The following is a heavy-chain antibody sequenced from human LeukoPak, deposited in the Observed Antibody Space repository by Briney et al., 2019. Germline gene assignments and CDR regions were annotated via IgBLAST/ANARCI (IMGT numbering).Heavy chain of an antibody. CDR3: ARLRTGAFDI. CDR2: IYYSGNT. D-gene: IGHD1-14*01. V-gene: IGHV4-59*08. CDR1: GGSISSYY. Sequence: TSETLSLTCTVSGGSISSYYWSWIRQPPGKGLEWIGYIYYSGNTNYNPSLKSRVTISVDTSKNQVSLKVSSATAADAAVYYCARLRTGAFDIWGQGTMVTVSS. J-gene: IGHJ3*02.